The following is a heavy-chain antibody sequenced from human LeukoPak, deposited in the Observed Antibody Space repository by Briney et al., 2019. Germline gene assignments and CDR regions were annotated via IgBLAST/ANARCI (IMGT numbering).Heavy chain of an antibody. J-gene: IGHJ5*02. CDR3: ARSIYGSGSSNWFDP. Sequence: ASVKVSCKASGYTFTSYGISWVRQDPGQGLEWMGWISAYNGNTNYAQKLQGRVTMTTDTSTSTAYMELSSLRSEDTAVYYCARSIYGSGSSNWFDPWGQGTLVTVSS. V-gene: IGHV1-18*01. D-gene: IGHD3-10*01. CDR2: ISAYNGNT. CDR1: GYTFTSYG.